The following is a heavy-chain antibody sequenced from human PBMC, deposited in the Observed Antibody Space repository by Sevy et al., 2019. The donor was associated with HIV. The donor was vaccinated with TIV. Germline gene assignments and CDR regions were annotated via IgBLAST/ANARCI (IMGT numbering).Heavy chain of an antibody. CDR1: GFIFSNYA. Sequence: GGSLRLSCAASGFIFSNYAMTWVRQAPGRGLEWVAIISADGGVKYYADSVKGRFTISRDNSDNTLSLQMNSLGTEESALYYCARENYYDSTSLGSFDVWGQGTMVTVSS. J-gene: IGHJ3*01. CDR3: ARENYYDSTSLGSFDV. V-gene: IGHV3-30-3*01. D-gene: IGHD3-22*01. CDR2: ISADGGVK.